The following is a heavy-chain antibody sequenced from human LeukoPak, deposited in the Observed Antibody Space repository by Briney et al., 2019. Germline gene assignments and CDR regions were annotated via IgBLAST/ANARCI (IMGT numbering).Heavy chain of an antibody. CDR2: ISAYNGNT. J-gene: IGHJ4*02. CDR3: ARARSLGVGATTYGY. Sequence: ASVKVSCKASGYTFTTYYMHWVRQAPGQGLEWMGWISAYNGNTNYAQKLQGRVTMTTDTSTSTAYMELRSLRSDDTAVYYCARARSLGVGATTYGYWGQGTLVTVSS. D-gene: IGHD1-26*01. V-gene: IGHV1-18*04. CDR1: GYTFTTYY.